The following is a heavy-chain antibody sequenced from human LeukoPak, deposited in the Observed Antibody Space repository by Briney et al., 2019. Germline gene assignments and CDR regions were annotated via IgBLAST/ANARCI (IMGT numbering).Heavy chain of an antibody. Sequence: GGSLRLSCAASGFTFSSYSMNWVRQAPGKGLEWVSSIISSRSYIYYADSVKGRFTISRDNAKNSLYLHMNSLRAEDTAVYYCARAPYCGGDCYLYYFDYWGQGTLVTVSS. CDR1: GFTFSSYS. CDR2: IISSRSYI. CDR3: ARAPYCGGDCYLYYFDY. V-gene: IGHV3-21*01. D-gene: IGHD2-21*02. J-gene: IGHJ4*02.